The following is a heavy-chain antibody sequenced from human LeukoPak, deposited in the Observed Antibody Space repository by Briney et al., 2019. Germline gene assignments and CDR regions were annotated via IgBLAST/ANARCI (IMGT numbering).Heavy chain of an antibody. V-gene: IGHV4-61*02. CDR2: IYTSGST. Sequence: PSQTLSLTCTVSGGSISSGSYYWSWIRQPAGKGLEWIGRIYTSGSTNYNPSLKSRVTISVDTSKNRFSLKLSSVTAADTAVYYCARSSGWYMRDWYFDLWGRGTLVTVSS. CDR1: GGSISSGSYY. D-gene: IGHD6-19*01. J-gene: IGHJ2*01. CDR3: ARSSGWYMRDWYFDL.